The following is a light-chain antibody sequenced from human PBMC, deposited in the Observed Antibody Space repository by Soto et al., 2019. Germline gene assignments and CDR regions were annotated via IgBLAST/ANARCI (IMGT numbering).Light chain of an antibody. Sequence: EIVLTQSPGTLGLSPGERATRCCRASQSVSSSYLAWYQQKPGQAPRLLIYGASSGATGIPDRFSRSGSGTDFTLKISDVQPEDFALYYCHQRQSWPRTFGQGTKVDIK. CDR1: QSVSSSY. CDR2: GAS. V-gene: IGKV3-20*01. J-gene: IGKJ1*01. CDR3: HQRQSWPRT.